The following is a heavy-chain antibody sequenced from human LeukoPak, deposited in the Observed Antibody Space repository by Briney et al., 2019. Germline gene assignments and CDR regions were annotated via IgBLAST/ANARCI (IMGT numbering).Heavy chain of an antibody. CDR2: INPNSGGT. V-gene: IGHV1-2*02. CDR1: GYIFTGYY. Sequence: ASVKVSCKASGYIFTGYYMHWVRQAPGQGLEWMGWINPNSGGTKYAQKIQGRVTMTRDTSISTAYMELSRLRSDDTALYYCASQQLQWRESYYFDDWGQGTVVTVSS. J-gene: IGHJ4*02. D-gene: IGHD5-24*01. CDR3: ASQQLQWRESYYFDD.